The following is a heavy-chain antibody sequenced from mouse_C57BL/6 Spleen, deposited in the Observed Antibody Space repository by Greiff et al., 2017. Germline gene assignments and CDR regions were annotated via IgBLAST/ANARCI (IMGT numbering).Heavy chain of an antibody. CDR3: ARDYGSSSLAMDY. Sequence: QVQLQQPGAELVKPGASVKLSCKASGYTFTSYWMHWVKQRPGQGLEWIGMIHPNSGSTNYNEKFKSKATLTVEKSSSTAYMQLSSLTSEDAAVYYCARDYGSSSLAMDYWGQGTSVTVSS. D-gene: IGHD1-1*01. CDR2: IHPNSGST. V-gene: IGHV1-64*01. J-gene: IGHJ4*01. CDR1: GYTFTSYW.